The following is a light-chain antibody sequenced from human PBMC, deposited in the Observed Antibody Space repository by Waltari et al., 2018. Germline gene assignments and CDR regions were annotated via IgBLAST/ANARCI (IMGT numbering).Light chain of an antibody. CDR1: SGNIATNY. J-gene: IGLJ2*01. CDR3: QSFDSSHVV. CDR2: EDN. V-gene: IGLV6-57*03. Sequence: FMLTQPPSVSESPGKTVTISCTRSSGNIATNYVQWYQQRPGSAPTKVFYEDNQRPSGVPDRFSGAIDSSSNSASLIISGLKAEDEADYYCQSFDSSHVVFGGGTKLTVL.